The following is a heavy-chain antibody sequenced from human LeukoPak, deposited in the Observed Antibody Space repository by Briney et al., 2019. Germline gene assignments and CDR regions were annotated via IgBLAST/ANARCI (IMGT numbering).Heavy chain of an antibody. V-gene: IGHV3-11*06. D-gene: IGHD3-10*01. CDR3: ARGSRVWFGELLFDY. Sequence: PGGSLRLSCAASGFTFSDYYMSWIRQAPGKGLEWVSYITSSGTYANYADSVRGRFTISRDNAKNSLYLQMNSLRAEGTAVYYCARGSRVWFGELLFDYWGQGTLVTVSS. J-gene: IGHJ4*02. CDR2: ITSSGTYA. CDR1: GFTFSDYY.